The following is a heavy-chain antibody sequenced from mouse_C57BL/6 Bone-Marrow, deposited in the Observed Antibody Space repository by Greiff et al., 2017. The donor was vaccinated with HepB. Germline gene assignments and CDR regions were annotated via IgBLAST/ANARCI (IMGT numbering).Heavy chain of an antibody. D-gene: IGHD2-12*01. V-gene: IGHV1-59*01. CDR3: ARRAYYSSWFAY. Sequence: QVQLKQPGAELVRPGTSVKLSCKASGYTFTSYWMHWVKQRPGQGLEWIGVIDPSDSYTNYNQKFKGKATLTVDTSSSTAYMQLSSLTSEDSAVYYCARRAYYSSWFAYWGQGTLVTVSA. J-gene: IGHJ3*01. CDR1: GYTFTSYW. CDR2: IDPSDSYT.